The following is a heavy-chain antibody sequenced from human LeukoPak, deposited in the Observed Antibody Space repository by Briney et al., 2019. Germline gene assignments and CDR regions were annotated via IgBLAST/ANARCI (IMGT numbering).Heavy chain of an antibody. V-gene: IGHV3-74*01. CDR1: GFTFSRYW. D-gene: IGHD6-25*01. Sequence: AGGSLRLSCTASGFTFSRYWMHWVRQPPGKGLVWVSRINSDGSTTSYADSVKGRFTISRDNAKNTLYLQMNSLRAEDTAVYYCAGLGARLGAFDIWGQGTMVTVSS. J-gene: IGHJ3*02. CDR3: AGLGARLGAFDI. CDR2: INSDGSTT.